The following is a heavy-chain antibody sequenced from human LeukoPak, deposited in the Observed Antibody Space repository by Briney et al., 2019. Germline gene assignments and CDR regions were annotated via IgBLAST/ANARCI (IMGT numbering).Heavy chain of an antibody. CDR3: AKISLHDYGDYADY. D-gene: IGHD4-17*01. CDR2: IDGSGGTT. Sequence: GGSLRLSCAASGFTFKTYAMNWVRQAPGKGLEWVSGIDGSGGTTYYADSVKGRFTISRDNSKNTLYLQMNSLRAEDTAVYYCAKISLHDYGDYADYWGQGTLVTVSS. V-gene: IGHV3-23*01. CDR1: GFTFKTYA. J-gene: IGHJ4*02.